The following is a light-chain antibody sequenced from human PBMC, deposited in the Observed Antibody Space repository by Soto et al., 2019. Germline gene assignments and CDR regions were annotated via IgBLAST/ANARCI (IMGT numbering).Light chain of an antibody. V-gene: IGKV3-20*01. CDR1: QSVHKNY. J-gene: IGKJ4*01. CDR3: QQYDSTPGFT. CDR2: GVS. Sequence: EGVLTQSPGTLSLSPGERATLSCRASQSVHKNYLAWYQQRPGQAPRLLIYGVSRRASGIPDRFSGSGSEDDFTLISSREEPEVPGVYYHQQYDSTPGFTFGGGTKVDIK.